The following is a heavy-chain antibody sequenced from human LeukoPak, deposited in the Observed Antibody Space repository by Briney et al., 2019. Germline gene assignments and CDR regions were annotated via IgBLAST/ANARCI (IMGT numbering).Heavy chain of an antibody. CDR3: AKVGVAASFDP. CDR2: IASTGET. V-gene: IGHV3-13*01. J-gene: IGHJ5*02. D-gene: IGHD2-15*01. Sequence: GGSLRLSCAASGYSFSTSDMHWVRQASGRGLEWVSSIASTGETYYAPSVKGRFTISRDNSKNTLYLQMNSLRAEDTAVYYCAKVGVAASFDPWGQGTLVTVSS. CDR1: GYSFSTSD.